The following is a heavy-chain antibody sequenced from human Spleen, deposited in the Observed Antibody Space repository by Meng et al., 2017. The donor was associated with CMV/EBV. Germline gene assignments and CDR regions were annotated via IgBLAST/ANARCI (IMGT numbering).Heavy chain of an antibody. D-gene: IGHD2-2*01. Sequence: TDYYMHWVRQAPGQGLEWMGRINPDTGFANYAQKFQGRVTMTRDTSITTAYMDLRSLRSDDTATYYCATSRATYCTTTTCPRDWFDPWGQGTLVTVSS. V-gene: IGHV1-2*06. CDR2: INPDTGFA. CDR1: TDYY. J-gene: IGHJ5*02. CDR3: ATSRATYCTTTTCPRDWFDP.